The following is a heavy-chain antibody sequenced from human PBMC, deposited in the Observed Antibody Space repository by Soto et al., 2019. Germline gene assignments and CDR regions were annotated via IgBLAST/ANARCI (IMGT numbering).Heavy chain of an antibody. V-gene: IGHV3-23*01. CDR2: ISGAAGST. J-gene: IGHJ4*02. D-gene: IGHD2-15*01. Sequence: EVQLLESGGGLVQPGGSLRLSCAASGFTFSSYAMSLVRQAPGKGLEWVSAISGAAGSTYYADSVKGRFTVSSDNSENTLYLQMNSLRAEDTAVYYCAKPSHSSSYSSLDYWGQGTLVTVSS. CDR3: AKPSHSSSYSSLDY. CDR1: GFTFSSYA.